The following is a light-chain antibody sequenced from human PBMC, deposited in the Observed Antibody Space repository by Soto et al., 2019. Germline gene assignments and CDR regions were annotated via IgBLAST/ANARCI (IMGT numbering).Light chain of an antibody. V-gene: IGLV1-40*01. Sequence: QSVLTQPPSVSGAPGQRVTISCTGSSSNIGAGYDVHWYQQRPGTAPKLLIFGNINRPSGVPDRFSGSKSGTSASLAITGLQAEDEGDYYCQSYDSTLSARYLFGNGTKVNV. J-gene: IGLJ1*01. CDR3: QSYDSTLSARYL. CDR1: SSNIGAGYD. CDR2: GNI.